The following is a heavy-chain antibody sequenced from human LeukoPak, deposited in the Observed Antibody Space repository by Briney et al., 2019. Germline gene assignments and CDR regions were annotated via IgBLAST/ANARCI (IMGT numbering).Heavy chain of an antibody. CDR1: GGSISSGTYY. Sequence: SETLSLTCTVSGGSISSGTYYWNWIRQPAGKGLEWIGRIYTSGRTNYNPSLKSRVTISVDTSKNQFSLKLSSVTAADTAVYYCARDQANYDATADYYYMDVWGKGTTVTVSS. CDR2: IYTSGRT. D-gene: IGHD3-3*01. J-gene: IGHJ6*03. V-gene: IGHV4-61*02. CDR3: ARDQANYDATADYYYMDV.